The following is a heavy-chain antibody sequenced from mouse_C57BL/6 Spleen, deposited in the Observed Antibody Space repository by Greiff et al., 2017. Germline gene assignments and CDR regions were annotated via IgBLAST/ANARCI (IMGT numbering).Heavy chain of an antibody. D-gene: IGHD1-1*01. CDR1: GYTFTSYW. J-gene: IGHJ2*01. Sequence: QVQLQQPGAELVKPGASVKLSCKASGYTFTSYWMHWVKQRPGQGLEWIGMIHPNSGSTNYNEKFKSKATLTVDKSSSTAYMQLSSLTSEDSAVYYCARGEGRRSYYYGSSYDFDYWGQGTTLTVSS. CDR3: ARGEGRRSYYYGSSYDFDY. CDR2: IHPNSGST. V-gene: IGHV1-64*01.